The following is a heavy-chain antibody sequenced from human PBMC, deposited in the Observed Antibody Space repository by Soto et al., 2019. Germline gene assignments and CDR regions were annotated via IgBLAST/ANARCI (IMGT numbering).Heavy chain of an antibody. J-gene: IGHJ5*02. CDR1: GGSFSGYY. CDR3: ARGFELGELSLRLNWFDP. V-gene: IGHV4-34*01. CDR2: INHSGST. D-gene: IGHD3-16*02. Sequence: SETLSLTCAVYGGSFSGYYWSWIRQPPGKGLEWIGEINHSGSTNYNPSLKSRVTISVDTSKNQFSLKLSSVTAADTAVYYCARGFELGELSLRLNWFDPWGQGTLVTVSS.